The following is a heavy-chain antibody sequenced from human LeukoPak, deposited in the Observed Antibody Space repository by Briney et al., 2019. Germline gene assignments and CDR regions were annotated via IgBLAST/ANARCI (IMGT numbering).Heavy chain of an antibody. D-gene: IGHD3-22*01. J-gene: IGHJ4*02. CDR2: IFYSGST. CDR3: ARHGSVSSGALV. CDR1: GGSISSYY. V-gene: IGHV4-59*08. Sequence: PSETLSLTCTVSGGSISSYYWSWIRQPPGKGLEWIGYIFYSGSTNYNPSLKSRVTISVDTSKNQFSLKLSSVTAADTAVYYCARHGSVSSGALVWGLGTLVTVSS.